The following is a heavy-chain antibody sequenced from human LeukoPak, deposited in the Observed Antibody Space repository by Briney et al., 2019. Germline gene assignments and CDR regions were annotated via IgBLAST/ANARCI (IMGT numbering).Heavy chain of an antibody. CDR1: GFTFSSYS. D-gene: IGHD3-22*01. V-gene: IGHV3-21*01. J-gene: IGHJ4*02. CDR3: ASEYYYDSSGFDY. Sequence: GGALRLSCAASGFTFSSYSMNWVRQAPGKGVEWVSSISSSSSYIYYADSVKGGFTISRDNAKNSLYLQMNSLRAEDTAVYYCASEYYYDSSGFDYWGQGTLVTVSS. CDR2: ISSSSSYI.